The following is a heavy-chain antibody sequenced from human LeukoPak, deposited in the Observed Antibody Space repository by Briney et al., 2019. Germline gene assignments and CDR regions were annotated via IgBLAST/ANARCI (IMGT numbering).Heavy chain of an antibody. D-gene: IGHD3-10*01. J-gene: IGHJ6*03. CDR3: ARESLYGSGSYLSYSSYYYMDV. CDR2: FDPKDDDT. Sequence: ASVKVSCKVSGYTLTELSVHWVRQAPGKGLVWMGNFDPKDDDTIYAQRFQGRVTMTTDTSTSTAYMELRSLRSDDTAVYYCARESLYGSGSYLSYSSYYYMDVWGKGTTVTISS. V-gene: IGHV1-24*01. CDR1: GYTLTELS.